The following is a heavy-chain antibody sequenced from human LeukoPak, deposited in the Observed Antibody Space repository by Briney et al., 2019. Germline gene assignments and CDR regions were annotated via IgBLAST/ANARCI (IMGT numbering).Heavy chain of an antibody. CDR1: GGTFSSYA. CDR2: IIPIFGTA. J-gene: IGHJ4*02. V-gene: IGHV1-69*06. D-gene: IGHD6-13*01. Sequence: SVKVSCKASGGTFSSYAISWVRQAPGQGLEWMGGIIPIFGTANYAQKFQGRVTITADKSTSTAYMELGSLRSEDTAVYYCARATAILAAAGTVYFDYWGQGTLVTVSS. CDR3: ARATAILAAAGTVYFDY.